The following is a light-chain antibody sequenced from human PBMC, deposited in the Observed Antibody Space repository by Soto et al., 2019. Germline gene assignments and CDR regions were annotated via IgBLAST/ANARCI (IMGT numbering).Light chain of an antibody. V-gene: IGKV1-39*01. CDR2: GAS. Sequence: DIQMPQSPSSLSASVGDRVTIACRASQTIRRSLNWYQQKPGKAPTLLIYGASSLQSGVPSRFSGSGSETDFTLTISSLQPEDFATYYCQQSYSTPPYTFGQGTKLEI. CDR3: QQSYSTPPYT. CDR1: QTIRRS. J-gene: IGKJ2*01.